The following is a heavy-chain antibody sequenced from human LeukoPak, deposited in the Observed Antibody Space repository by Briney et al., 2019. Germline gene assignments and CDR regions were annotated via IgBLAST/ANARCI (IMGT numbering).Heavy chain of an antibody. CDR3: AKEGSDCSSTSCSEPYEDAFDV. Sequence: GGSLRLSXAASGFTLSSYGIHWVRQAPGKGMEWVAFIRYDGSYKYYADSVKGRFTISRDTSKSTLYLQMNGLRAEDTAVYYCAKEGSDCSSTSCSEPYEDAFDVWGQGTMVTVSS. CDR2: IRYDGSYK. D-gene: IGHD2-2*01. J-gene: IGHJ3*01. CDR1: GFTLSSYG. V-gene: IGHV3-30*02.